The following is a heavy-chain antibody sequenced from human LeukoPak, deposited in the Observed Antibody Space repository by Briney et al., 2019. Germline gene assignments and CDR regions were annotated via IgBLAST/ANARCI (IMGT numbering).Heavy chain of an antibody. Sequence: PSETLSLTCIVSGGSISNYYWSWIRKPPGKGLEWIGYIYYSGSTNYNPPLKSRVTISVDTSKTQFSLKLRSVTAADTAVYYCARRRVQWPATINYYDYWGQGTLVTVSS. V-gene: IGHV4-59*08. CDR3: ARRRVQWPATINYYDY. CDR1: GGSISNYY. J-gene: IGHJ4*02. CDR2: IYYSGST. D-gene: IGHD5-12*01.